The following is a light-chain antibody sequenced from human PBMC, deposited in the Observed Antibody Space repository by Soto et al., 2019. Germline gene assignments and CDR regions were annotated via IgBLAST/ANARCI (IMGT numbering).Light chain of an antibody. J-gene: IGKJ4*01. Sequence: EIVMTQSPATLSVSPGERATLSCRASQSVSSNLVWYQQKPGQAPRLLIYGASTRATGIPARFSGSGSGTEFTLTISSLQSEDFAVYYCQQYNNWPHTFGGGTKVEIK. CDR2: GAS. V-gene: IGKV3-15*01. CDR1: QSVSSN. CDR3: QQYNNWPHT.